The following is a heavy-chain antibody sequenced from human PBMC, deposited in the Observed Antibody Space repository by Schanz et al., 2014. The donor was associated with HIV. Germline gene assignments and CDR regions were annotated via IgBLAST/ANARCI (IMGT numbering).Heavy chain of an antibody. D-gene: IGHD3-10*01. Sequence: QVQLVQSGAEVKKPGASVKVSCKASGYTFTDYFVHWVRQAPGQGLEWMAWLKPNSGETKFARKFQGRVTMTRDTSISTAYMELRRLRSDDTAVYYCARDQNVISMVRGVMGGVDYWGQGTLVTVSS. CDR3: ARDQNVISMVRGVMGGVDY. CDR2: LKPNSGET. CDR1: GYTFTDYF. V-gene: IGHV1-2*02. J-gene: IGHJ4*02.